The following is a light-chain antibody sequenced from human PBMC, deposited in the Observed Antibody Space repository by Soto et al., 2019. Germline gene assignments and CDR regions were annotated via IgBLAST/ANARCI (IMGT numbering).Light chain of an antibody. V-gene: IGKV3-11*01. Sequence: EIVLTQSPATLSLSPWERATLSCRASQSVSNFFVWYQQKRGQAPRLLIYDASKRATGIPARFSGSGSGTDFTLTISSLEPEDFAVYYCQQRLNWPLTFGGGTTVEIK. CDR2: DAS. CDR3: QQRLNWPLT. J-gene: IGKJ4*01. CDR1: QSVSNF.